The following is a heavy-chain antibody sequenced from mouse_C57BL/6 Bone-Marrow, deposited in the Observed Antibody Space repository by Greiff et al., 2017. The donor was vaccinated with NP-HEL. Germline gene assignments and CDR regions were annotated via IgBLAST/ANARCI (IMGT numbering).Heavy chain of an antibody. Sequence: EVQLVESGGGLVQPKGSLKLSCAASGFSFNTYAMNWVRQAPGKGLEWVARIRSKSNNYATYYADSVKDRFTISRDDSESMLYLQMNNLKTEDTAMYYCVRHYYYDYDVAWFAYWGQGTLVTVSA. V-gene: IGHV10-1*01. CDR2: IRSKSNNYAT. J-gene: IGHJ3*01. CDR1: GFSFNTYA. CDR3: VRHYYYDYDVAWFAY. D-gene: IGHD2-4*01.